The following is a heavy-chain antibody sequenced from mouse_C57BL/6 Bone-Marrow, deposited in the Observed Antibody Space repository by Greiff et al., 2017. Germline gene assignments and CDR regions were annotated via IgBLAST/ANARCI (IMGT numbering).Heavy chain of an antibody. V-gene: IGHV1-64*01. J-gene: IGHJ3*01. CDR1: GYTFTSYW. CDR3: ARGNYGSSPWFAY. CDR2: IHPNSGST. Sequence: QVQLQQPGAELVKPGASVKLSCKASGYTFTSYWMHWVKPRPGQGLEWIGMIHPNSGSTNYNEKFKSKATLTVDKSSSTAYMQLSSLTSEDSAVXYCARGNYGSSPWFAYWGQGTLVTVSA. D-gene: IGHD1-1*01.